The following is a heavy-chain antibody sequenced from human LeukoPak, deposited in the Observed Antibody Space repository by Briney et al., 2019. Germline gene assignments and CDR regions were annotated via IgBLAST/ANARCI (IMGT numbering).Heavy chain of an antibody. CDR1: GYTFTGYY. J-gene: IGHJ4*02. Sequence: ASVKVSCKASGYTFTGYYMHWVRQAPGQGLEWMGWINPNSGGTNYAQKFQGRVTMTRDMSTSTVYMELSSLRSEDTAVYYCARMGYSYGWVYFYYWGQGTLVTVSS. D-gene: IGHD5-18*01. V-gene: IGHV1-2*02. CDR2: INPNSGGT. CDR3: ARMGYSYGWVYFYY.